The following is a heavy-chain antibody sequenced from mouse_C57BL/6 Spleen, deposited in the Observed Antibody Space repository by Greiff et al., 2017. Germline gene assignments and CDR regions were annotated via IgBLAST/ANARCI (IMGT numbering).Heavy chain of an antibody. V-gene: IGHV5-4*01. Sequence: EVQVVESGGGLVKPGGSLKLSCAASGFTFSSYAMSWVRQTPEKRLEWVATISDGGSYTYYPDNVKGRFTISRDNAKNNLYLQMSHLKSEDTAMYYCARDPLITTVVAPRYFDVWGTGTTVTVSS. J-gene: IGHJ1*03. CDR3: ARDPLITTVVAPRYFDV. CDR2: ISDGGSYT. D-gene: IGHD1-1*01. CDR1: GFTFSSYA.